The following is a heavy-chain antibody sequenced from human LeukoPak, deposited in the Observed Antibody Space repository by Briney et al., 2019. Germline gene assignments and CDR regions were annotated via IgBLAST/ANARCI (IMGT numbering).Heavy chain of an antibody. CDR2: IYTSGST. D-gene: IGHD3-22*01. CDR3: ARAGYSSGYSDY. Sequence: PSQTLSLTCTVSGGSISSGSYYWSWIRQPAGKGLEWIGRIYTSGSTNYNPSLKSRVTISVDTSKNQFSLKLSSVTAADTAVYYCARAGYSSGYSDYWGQGTLVTVSS. J-gene: IGHJ4*02. V-gene: IGHV4-61*02. CDR1: GGSISSGSYY.